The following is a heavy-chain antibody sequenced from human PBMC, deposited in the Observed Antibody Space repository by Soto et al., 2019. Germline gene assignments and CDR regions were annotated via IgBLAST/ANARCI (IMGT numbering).Heavy chain of an antibody. V-gene: IGHV4-59*12. CDR1: GGSISSYY. CDR2: IYYSGTT. CDR3: ARREIRGPIDY. Sequence: SETLSLTCTVSGGSISSYYWSWIRQPPGKGLEWIGYIYYSGTTNYNPSLKSRVTMSVDTSKNQFSLKLTSVTAVDTAVYYCARREIRGPIDYWGQGTLVTVSS. D-gene: IGHD1-26*01. J-gene: IGHJ4*02.